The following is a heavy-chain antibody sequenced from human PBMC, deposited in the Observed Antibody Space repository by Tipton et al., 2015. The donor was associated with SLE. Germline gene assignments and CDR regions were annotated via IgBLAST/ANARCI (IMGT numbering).Heavy chain of an antibody. D-gene: IGHD5-24*01. V-gene: IGHV3-48*03. CDR2: ISTSGSTI. CDR1: GFTFSVYE. J-gene: IGHJ3*02. Sequence: SLRLSCAASGFTFSVYEMNWVRQAPGQGLEWVSYISTSGSTIHYADSVRGLFTISRDNAKDSLYLQMNSLRAEDTAVYYCARVERDEGGRSDAFEIRGHGTMVAVTS. CDR3: ARVERDEGGRSDAFEI.